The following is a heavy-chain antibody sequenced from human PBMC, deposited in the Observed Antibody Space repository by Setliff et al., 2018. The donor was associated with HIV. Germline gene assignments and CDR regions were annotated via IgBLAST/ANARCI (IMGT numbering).Heavy chain of an antibody. CDR3: ARQGLVLVPASIDWRLPPSPIDY. V-gene: IGHV4-39*01. J-gene: IGHJ4*02. CDR1: GGSISSSSYY. CDR2: IHYSGST. D-gene: IGHD2-2*01. Sequence: SETLSLTCTVSGGSISSSSYYWGWIRQPPGKGLEWIGNIHYSGSTYYNPSLKSRVTISVDTSKNQFSLRLSSVTAADTAVYYCARQGLVLVPASIDWRLPPSPIDYWGQGALVTVSS.